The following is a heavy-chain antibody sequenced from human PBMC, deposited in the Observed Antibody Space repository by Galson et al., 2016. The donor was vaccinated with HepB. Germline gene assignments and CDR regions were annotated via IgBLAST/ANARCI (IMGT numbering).Heavy chain of an antibody. CDR2: IHDTGTT. Sequence: ETLSLTCTVSGSSVKSSSYFWGWIRQPPGKGLEWIGFIHDTGTTNYNPSLKSRVTISRDTSKNQFSLKLNSVTAADSAFYYCARDQHGSYLAYWGQGILVTVSS. CDR3: ARDQHGSYLAY. V-gene: IGHV4-61*01. CDR1: GSSVKSSSYF. J-gene: IGHJ4*02. D-gene: IGHD1-26*01.